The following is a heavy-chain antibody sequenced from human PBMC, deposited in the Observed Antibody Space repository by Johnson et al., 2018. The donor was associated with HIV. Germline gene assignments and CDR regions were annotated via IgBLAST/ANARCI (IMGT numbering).Heavy chain of an antibody. CDR3: AKEGGELLLDAFDV. J-gene: IGHJ3*01. Sequence: QLLVVESGGGAVQPGRSLRLSCAASGFTFSSYGMHWVRQAQGNGLEWVAVISYHPSPKYYADSVKGRFTISRDNSKNTLYLQMNSLRAEDTAGCYCAKEGGELLLDAFDVWGQGTMVTVSS. CDR2: ISYHPSPK. CDR1: GFTFSSYG. V-gene: IGHV3-30*18. D-gene: IGHD1-26*01.